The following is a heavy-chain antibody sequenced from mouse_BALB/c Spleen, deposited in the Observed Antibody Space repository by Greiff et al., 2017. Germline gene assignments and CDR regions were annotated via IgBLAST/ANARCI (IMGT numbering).Heavy chain of an antibody. D-gene: IGHD1-1*01. V-gene: IGHV1-4*01. CDR1: GYTFTSYT. CDR2: INPSSGYT. Sequence: LMESGAELARPGASVKMSCKASGYTFTSYTMHWVKQRPGQGLEWIGYINPSSGYTNYNQKFKDKATLTADKSSSTAYMQLSSLTSEDSAVYYCALITTVVSPDYWGQGTTLTVSS. CDR3: ALITTVVSPDY. J-gene: IGHJ2*01.